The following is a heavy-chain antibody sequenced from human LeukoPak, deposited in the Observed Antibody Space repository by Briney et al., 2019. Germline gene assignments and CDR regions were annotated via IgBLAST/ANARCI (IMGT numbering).Heavy chain of an antibody. V-gene: IGHV3-48*01. J-gene: IGHJ6*02. D-gene: IGHD1-26*01. CDR1: GFTFSSYS. Sequence: GRSLRLSCAASGFTFSSYSMNWVRQAPGKGLEWVSYISSSSSTIYYADSVKGRFTISRDNAKNSLYLQMNSLRAEDTAVYHCARGHSGSYFYYYYGMDVWGQGTTVTVSS. CDR3: ARGHSGSYFYYYYGMDV. CDR2: ISSSSSTI.